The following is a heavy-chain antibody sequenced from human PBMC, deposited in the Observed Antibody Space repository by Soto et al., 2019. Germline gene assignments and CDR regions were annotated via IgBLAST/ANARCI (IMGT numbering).Heavy chain of an antibody. CDR3: ARERERAYYFDP. CDR2: AYPHAATT. V-gene: IGHV1-46*03. J-gene: IGHJ5*02. Sequence: QAQVVQSGAEARAPGASVKVSCKASGYIFTSYYIHWVRQAPGQRLEYLGVAYPHAATTFVAQKXXGXXTVTMDTSTSTVHMELTSLTPEDTAVYYCARERERAYYFDPWGQGTLVTVSS. D-gene: IGHD2-8*01. CDR1: GYIFTSYY.